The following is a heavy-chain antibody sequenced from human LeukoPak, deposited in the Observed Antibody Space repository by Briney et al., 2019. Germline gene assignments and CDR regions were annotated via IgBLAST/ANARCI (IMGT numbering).Heavy chain of an antibody. D-gene: IGHD3-22*01. CDR2: ISYDGSNK. CDR3: ATNYDSRDYYFHY. V-gene: IGHV3-30-3*01. CDR1: GFTFSSYA. Sequence: PGGSLRLSCAASGFTFSSYAMHWVRQAPGKGLEWVAVISYDGSNKYYADSVKGRFTISRDNSKNTLYLQMNSLRAEDTAVYYCATNYDSRDYYFHYWGQGTLVTVSS. J-gene: IGHJ4*02.